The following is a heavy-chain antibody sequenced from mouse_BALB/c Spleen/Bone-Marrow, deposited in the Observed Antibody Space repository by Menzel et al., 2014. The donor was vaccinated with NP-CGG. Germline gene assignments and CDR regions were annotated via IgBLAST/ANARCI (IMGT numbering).Heavy chain of an antibody. J-gene: IGHJ4*01. CDR1: GFNIKDTY. Sequence: EVKVVESGAELVKPGASVKLSCTASGFNIKDTYMHWVKQRPEQGLEWIGRIDPANGSTKYDPKFQGKATITADTSSNTAYLQLSSLTSEDTAVYYCARWEYYAMDYWGQGTSVTVSS. D-gene: IGHD4-1*01. CDR3: ARWEYYAMDY. CDR2: IDPANGST. V-gene: IGHV14-3*02.